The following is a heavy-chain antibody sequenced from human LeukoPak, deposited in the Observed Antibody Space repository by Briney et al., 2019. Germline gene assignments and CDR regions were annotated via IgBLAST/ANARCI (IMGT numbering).Heavy chain of an antibody. J-gene: IGHJ5*02. V-gene: IGHV4-34*01. CDR1: GGSLSGSY. D-gene: IGHD1-26*01. Sequence: SETLSLTCAVYGGSLSGSYWGWIRQPPGKGLEWIGEINHSGSTNYNPSLQSRVTISVDTAKNQFSLKLSSVTAADTAVYYCARGPHGWGWFGPWGQGTLVPVSS. CDR3: ARGPHGWGWFGP. CDR2: INHSGST.